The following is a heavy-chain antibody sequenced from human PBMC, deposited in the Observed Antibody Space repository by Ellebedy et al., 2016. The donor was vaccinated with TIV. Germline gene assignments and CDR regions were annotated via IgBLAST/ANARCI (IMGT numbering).Heavy chain of an antibody. D-gene: IGHD3-3*01. CDR3: ARGITIFGVVIGLDY. CDR1: GFTFSSYA. J-gene: IGHJ4*02. CDR2: ISGSGGST. Sequence: GGSLRLXCAASGFTFSSYAMSWVRQAPGKGLEWVSAISGSGGSTYYADSVKGRFTISRDNSKNTLYLQMNSLRAEDTAVYYCARGITIFGVVIGLDYWGQGTLVTVSS. V-gene: IGHV3-23*01.